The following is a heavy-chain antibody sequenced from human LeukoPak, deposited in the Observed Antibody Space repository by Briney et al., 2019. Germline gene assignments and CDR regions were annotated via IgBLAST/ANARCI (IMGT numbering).Heavy chain of an antibody. CDR3: ARDKEYGGNWFDP. CDR2: MNPNSGNT. J-gene: IGHJ5*02. Sequence: ASVKVSCKTSGYTFTSYDINWVRQATGQGLEWMGWMNPNSGNTDYAQEFQDRVTMTRDTSISTAYMELSSLRSEDTAVYYCARDKEYGGNWFDPWGQGTLVTVSS. D-gene: IGHD4-23*01. CDR1: GYTFTSYD. V-gene: IGHV1-8*01.